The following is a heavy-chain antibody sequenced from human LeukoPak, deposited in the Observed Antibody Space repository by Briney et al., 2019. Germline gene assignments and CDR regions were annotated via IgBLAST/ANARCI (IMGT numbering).Heavy chain of an antibody. Sequence: DVGENYYVDSVRGRFTISRDNAKNSLYLQMNSLRAEDTAVYYCAKGYYDYVWGSYYFDYWGQGTLVTVSS. D-gene: IGHD3-16*01. V-gene: IGHV3-7*03. CDR3: AKGYYDYVWGSYYFDY. J-gene: IGHJ4*02. CDR2: DVGEN.